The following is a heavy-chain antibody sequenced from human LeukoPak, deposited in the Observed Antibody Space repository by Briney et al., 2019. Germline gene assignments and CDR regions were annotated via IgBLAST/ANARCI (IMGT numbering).Heavy chain of an antibody. J-gene: IGHJ4*02. CDR1: GYTFTSYA. D-gene: IGHD3-10*01. CDR3: ARGAYYGSGSYYYDY. Sequence: ASVKVSCKASGYTFTSYAMHWVRQAPGQRLEWTGWIKAGNGNTKYSQKFQGRVTITRDTSASTAYMELSSLRSEDTAVYYCARGAYYGSGSYYYDYWGQGTLVTVSS. CDR2: IKAGNGNT. V-gene: IGHV1-3*01.